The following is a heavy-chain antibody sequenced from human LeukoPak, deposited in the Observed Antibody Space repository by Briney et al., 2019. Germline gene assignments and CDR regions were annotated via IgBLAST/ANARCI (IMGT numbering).Heavy chain of an antibody. CDR3: ARGERRYYYDSSGYYYY. D-gene: IGHD3-22*01. V-gene: IGHV4-61*08. J-gene: IGHJ4*02. Sequence: PSETLSLTCTVSGGSISSGDYYWSWIRQPPGKGLEWIGYIYYSGSTNYNPSLKSRVTISVDTSKNQFSLKLSSVTAADTAVYYCARGERRYYYDSSGYYYYWGQGTLVTVSS. CDR1: GGSISSGDYY. CDR2: IYYSGST.